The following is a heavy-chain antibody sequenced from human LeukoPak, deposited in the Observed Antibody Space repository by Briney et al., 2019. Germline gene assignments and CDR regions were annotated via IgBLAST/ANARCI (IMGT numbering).Heavy chain of an antibody. V-gene: IGHV4-39*01. CDR3: ARHRSLRGWFDP. D-gene: IGHD2-15*01. Sequence: SETLSLTCTVSGDSISSSDYCWSWLRQPPGRGPEFVGCLYFSGSTYYNPSLNGRVTISVDTSKNQFSLNLYSMTAADTALYFCARHRSLRGWFDPWGQGTLVTVSS. CDR1: GDSISSSDYC. J-gene: IGHJ5*02. CDR2: LYFSGST.